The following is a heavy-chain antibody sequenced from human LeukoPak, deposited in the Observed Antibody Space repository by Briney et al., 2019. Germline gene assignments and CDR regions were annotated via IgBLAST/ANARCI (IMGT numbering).Heavy chain of an antibody. CDR1: GGSISSSSYY. Sequence: PETLSLTCTVSGGSISSSSYYWGWIRQPPGKGLEWIGSIYYSGSTYYNPSLKSRVTISVDTSKNQFSLKLSSVTAADTAVYYCARLVGAIEDFDYWGQGTLVTVSS. CDR2: IYYSGST. V-gene: IGHV4-39*01. D-gene: IGHD1-26*01. CDR3: ARLVGAIEDFDY. J-gene: IGHJ4*02.